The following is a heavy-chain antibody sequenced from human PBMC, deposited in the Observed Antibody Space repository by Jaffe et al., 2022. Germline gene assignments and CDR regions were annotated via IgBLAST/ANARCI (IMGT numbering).Heavy chain of an antibody. CDR1: GLTVSSNY. CDR3: ASPDPNRHDYGDYLVY. J-gene: IGHJ4*02. V-gene: IGHV3-53*02. D-gene: IGHD4-17*01. CDR2: IYSDGNT. Sequence: EVQLVETGGGLIQPGGSLRLSCAASGLTVSSNYMSWVRQAPGKGLEWVSLIYSDGNTYYADSVKGRFTISRDNSQNTLYLQMNSLRVEDTAVYYCASPDPNRHDYGDYLVYWGQGTLVTVSS.